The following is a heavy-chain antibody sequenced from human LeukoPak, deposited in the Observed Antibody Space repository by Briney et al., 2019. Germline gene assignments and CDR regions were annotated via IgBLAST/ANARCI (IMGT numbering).Heavy chain of an antibody. V-gene: IGHV1-69*13. J-gene: IGHJ4*02. CDR3: ARVPYSGYDYLRYHFDY. CDR2: IIPIFGTA. Sequence: SVKVSCKASGGTFSSYAISWVRQAPGQGLEWMGGIIPIFGTANYAQKFQGRVTITADESTSTAYMELSSLRSEDTAVYYCARVPYSGYDYLRYHFDYWGQGTLVTVSS. CDR1: GGTFSSYA. D-gene: IGHD5-12*01.